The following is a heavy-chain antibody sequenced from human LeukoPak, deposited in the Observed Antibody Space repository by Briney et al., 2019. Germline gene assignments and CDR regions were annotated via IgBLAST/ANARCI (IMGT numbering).Heavy chain of an antibody. Sequence: SETLSLTCTVSGGSISSSIYYWGWIRQPPGKGLEWIGSIYHSGSTYYNPSLKSRVTISVDTSKNQFSLKLSSVTAADTAVYYCARDRGRWPHYAFDIWGHGTMVTVSS. V-gene: IGHV4-39*07. D-gene: IGHD3-10*01. CDR1: GGSISSSIYY. J-gene: IGHJ3*02. CDR3: ARDRGRWPHYAFDI. CDR2: IYHSGST.